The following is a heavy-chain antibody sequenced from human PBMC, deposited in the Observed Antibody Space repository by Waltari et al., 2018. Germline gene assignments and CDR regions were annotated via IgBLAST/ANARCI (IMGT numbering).Heavy chain of an antibody. CDR3: ARTDCSSTSCYTPNDAFDI. V-gene: IGHV1-69*02. D-gene: IGHD2-2*02. Sequence: QVQLVQSGAEVKKPGSSVKVSCKASGGTFSSYTISWVRPAPGQGLEWMGRIIPILGIANYAQKFQGRVTITADKSTSTAYMELSSLRSEDTAVYYCARTDCSSTSCYTPNDAFDIWGQGTMVTVSS. CDR2: IIPILGIA. CDR1: GGTFSSYT. J-gene: IGHJ3*02.